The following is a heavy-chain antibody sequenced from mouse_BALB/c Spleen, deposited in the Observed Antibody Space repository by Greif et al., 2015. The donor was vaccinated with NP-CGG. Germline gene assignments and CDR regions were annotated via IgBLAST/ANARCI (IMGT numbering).Heavy chain of an antibody. CDR1: GYTFTDYE. V-gene: IGHV1-15*01. J-gene: IGHJ4*01. CDR2: IDPETGGT. CDR3: TRAYYYAMDY. Sequence: QVQLQQSGAELVRPGASVTLSCKASGYTFTDYEMHWVKQTPVHGLEWIGAIDPETGGTAYNQKFKGKATLTADKSSSTAYMELRSLTSEDSAVYYCTRAYYYAMDYWGQGTSVTVSS.